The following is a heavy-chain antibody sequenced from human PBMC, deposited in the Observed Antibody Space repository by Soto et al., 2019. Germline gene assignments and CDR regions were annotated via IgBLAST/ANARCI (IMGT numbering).Heavy chain of an antibody. Sequence: SETLSLTCTVSGGSISSYYWSWIRQPPGKGLEWIGYIYYSGSTNYNPSLKSRVTISVDTSKNQFSLKLSSVTAADTAVYYCARAAEHGDFDYWGQGTLVTVSS. CDR3: ARAAEHGDFDY. CDR1: GGSISSYY. J-gene: IGHJ4*02. CDR2: IYYSGST. V-gene: IGHV4-59*01. D-gene: IGHD4-17*01.